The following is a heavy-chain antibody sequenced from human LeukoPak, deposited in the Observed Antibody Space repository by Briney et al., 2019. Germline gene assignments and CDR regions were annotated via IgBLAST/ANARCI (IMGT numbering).Heavy chain of an antibody. V-gene: IGHV4-59*01. D-gene: IGHD5-18*01. J-gene: IGHJ4*02. CDR2: IYYSGST. CDR1: GGSISSYY. Sequence: SETLSLTCTVSGGSISSYYWSWIRQPPGKGLEWIGYIYYSGSTNYNPSLKSRVTISIDTSKNQFSLKLTSVTAADTAVYYCARGSSGYSYGWSQGNLVTVSS. CDR3: ARGSSGYSYG.